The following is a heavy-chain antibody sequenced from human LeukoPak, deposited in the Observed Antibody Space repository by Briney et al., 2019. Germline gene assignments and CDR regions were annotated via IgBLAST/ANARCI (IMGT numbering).Heavy chain of an antibody. CDR3: ARSYYYYSSGYYSYGMDV. V-gene: IGHV3-53*01. J-gene: IGHJ6*02. CDR1: GFTVSSNY. CDR2: IYSGGST. D-gene: IGHD3-22*01. Sequence: GGSLRLSCAASGFTVSSNYMSWVRQAPGEGLEWDSVIYSGGSTYYADSVKGRFTISRDNSKNTLYLQMNSLRAEDTAVFYCARSYYYYSSGYYSYGMDVWGQGTTVTVSS.